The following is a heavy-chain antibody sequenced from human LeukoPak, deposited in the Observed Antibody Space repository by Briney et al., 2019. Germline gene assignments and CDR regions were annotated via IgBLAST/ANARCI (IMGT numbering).Heavy chain of an antibody. CDR2: INPNTGDT. CDR3: ASPKYGDFYFDY. V-gene: IGHV1-2*02. Sequence: ASVKVSSKASGYPFIDYYLHWVRQAPGQGLEWMGCINPNTGDTNSAQNFQGRVIMTRDTSIATAYMELRRLRSDDTAVYFCASPKYGDFYFDYWGQGTLVTVAS. D-gene: IGHD2-21*02. J-gene: IGHJ4*02. CDR1: GYPFIDYY.